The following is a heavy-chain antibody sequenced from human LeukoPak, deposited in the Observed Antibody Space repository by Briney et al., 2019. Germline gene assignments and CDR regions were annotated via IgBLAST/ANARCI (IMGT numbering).Heavy chain of an antibody. V-gene: IGHV4-59*01. J-gene: IGHJ4*02. CDR3: AREGRQDYVYFDY. CDR1: GGSISDYY. CDR2: INYSGNT. Sequence: PSETLSLTCTVSGGSISDYYWSWIRQPPGKGLEWIGYINYSGNTNYNPSLKSRVTISVDTSKHQFSLRLTSVTAADTAVFYCAREGRQDYVYFDYWGQGSLVTVSS. D-gene: IGHD4-17*01.